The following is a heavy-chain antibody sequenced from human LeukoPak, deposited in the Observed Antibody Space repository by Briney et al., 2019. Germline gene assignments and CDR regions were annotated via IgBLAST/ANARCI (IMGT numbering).Heavy chain of an antibody. D-gene: IGHD6-19*01. V-gene: IGHV3-30*18. CDR1: GFTFSSYG. Sequence: GGSLRLSCAASGFTFSSYGMHWVRQAPGKGLEWVAVISYDGSNKYYADSVKGRFTISRDNSRNTLYLQMNSLRAEDTAVYYCAKDLGWNGWANWFDPWGQGTLVTVSP. CDR2: ISYDGSNK. CDR3: AKDLGWNGWANWFDP. J-gene: IGHJ5*02.